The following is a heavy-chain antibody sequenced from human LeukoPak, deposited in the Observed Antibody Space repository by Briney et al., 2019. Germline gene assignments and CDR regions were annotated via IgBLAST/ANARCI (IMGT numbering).Heavy chain of an antibody. CDR1: GFTFSNFW. V-gene: IGHV3-23*01. D-gene: IGHD3-22*01. CDR2: ISGSGGST. J-gene: IGHJ4*02. CDR3: ATLLPRYYYDSSGYDY. Sequence: PGGSLRLSCAASGFTFSNFWMSWVRQAPGKGLEWVSAISGSGGSTYYADSVKGRFTISRDNSKNTLYLQMNSLRAEDTAVYYCATLLPRYYYDSSGYDYWGQGTLVTVSS.